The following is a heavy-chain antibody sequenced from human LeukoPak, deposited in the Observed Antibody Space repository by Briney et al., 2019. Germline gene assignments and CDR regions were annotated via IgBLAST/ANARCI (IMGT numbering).Heavy chain of an antibody. D-gene: IGHD5-18*01. Sequence: SETLSLTCTVSGGSISSSSYYWGWIRQPPGKGLEWIGSIYYSGSTYYNPSLKSRVTISVDTSKNQFSLKLSSVTAADTAVYYCARAAGYSYGGKYFDYWGQGTLVTVSS. CDR3: ARAAGYSYGGKYFDY. V-gene: IGHV4-39*07. CDR1: GGSISSSSYY. CDR2: IYYSGST. J-gene: IGHJ4*02.